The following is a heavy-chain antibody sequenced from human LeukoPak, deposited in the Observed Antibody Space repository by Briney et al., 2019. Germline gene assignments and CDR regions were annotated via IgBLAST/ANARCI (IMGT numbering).Heavy chain of an antibody. Sequence: PGGSLRLSCAASGFTFSSYWMHWVRQAPGKGLVWVSRINTDGSSTTYADSVKGRFTISRDNAKNTLYLQMNSLRAEDTAVYYCSRSKWELLGDYWGQGILVTVSS. CDR1: GFTFSSYW. J-gene: IGHJ4*02. D-gene: IGHD1-26*01. CDR3: SRSKWELLGDY. V-gene: IGHV3-74*01. CDR2: INTDGSST.